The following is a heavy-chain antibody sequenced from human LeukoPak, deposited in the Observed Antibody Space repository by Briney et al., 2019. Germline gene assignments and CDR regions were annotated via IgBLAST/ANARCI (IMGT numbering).Heavy chain of an antibody. J-gene: IGHJ5*01. CDR3: AKGYSGYDWGTDWFDS. D-gene: IGHD5-12*01. Sequence: GGSLRLSCAASGFTFSSYWMSWVRQAPGMGLEWVANIKLDGSEKYYLDSVKGRFTVSRDNAKNSLYLQMNRLRVVDTAVYYCAKGYSGYDWGTDWFDSWGQGTLVTVSS. CDR2: IKLDGSEK. CDR1: GFTFSSYW. V-gene: IGHV3-7*01.